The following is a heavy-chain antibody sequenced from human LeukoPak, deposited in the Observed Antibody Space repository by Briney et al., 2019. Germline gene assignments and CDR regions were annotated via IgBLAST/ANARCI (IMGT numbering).Heavy chain of an antibody. CDR2: INHSGST. D-gene: IGHD5-12*01. J-gene: IGHJ6*03. CDR3: ARAKWLRLPNYYYYMDV. Sequence: SETLSLTCAVYGGSFSGYYWSWLRQPPGKGLEWIGEINHSGSTNYNPSLKSRVTISVDTSKNQFSLKLSSVTAADTAVYYCARAKWLRLPNYYYYMDVWGKGTTVTVSS. CDR1: GGSFSGYY. V-gene: IGHV4-34*01.